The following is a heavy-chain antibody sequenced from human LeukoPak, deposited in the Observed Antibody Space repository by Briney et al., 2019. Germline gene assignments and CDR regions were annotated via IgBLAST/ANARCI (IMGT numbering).Heavy chain of an antibody. CDR3: ARPRQWHRNDAFDI. D-gene: IGHD6-19*01. Sequence: GEALKISCKGSGYSFTTYWIAWVRQMPGKGLEWMGIINPGDADTRYSPSFQGQVTISADQSISTAHLQWNSLKASDTAMYYCARPRQWHRNDAFDIWGQGTMVIVSS. V-gene: IGHV5-51*01. J-gene: IGHJ3*02. CDR1: GYSFTTYW. CDR2: INPGDADT.